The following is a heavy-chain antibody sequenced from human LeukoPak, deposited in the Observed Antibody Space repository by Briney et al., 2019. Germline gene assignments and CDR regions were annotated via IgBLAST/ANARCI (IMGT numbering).Heavy chain of an antibody. CDR2: ISYDGSNK. CDR3: AKDIKQQLAKGPKENYYYYYGMDV. CDR1: GFTFSSYW. V-gene: IGHV3-30*18. J-gene: IGHJ6*02. D-gene: IGHD6-13*01. Sequence: PGGSLRLSCAASGFTFSSYWMDWVRHAPGKGLEWVAVISYDGSNKYYADSVKGRFTISRDNSKNTLYLQMNSLRAEDTAVYYCAKDIKQQLAKGPKENYYYYYGMDVWGQGTTVTVSS.